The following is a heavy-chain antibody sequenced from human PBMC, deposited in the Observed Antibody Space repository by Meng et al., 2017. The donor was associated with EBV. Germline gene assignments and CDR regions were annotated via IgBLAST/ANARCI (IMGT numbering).Heavy chain of an antibody. J-gene: IGHJ4*02. D-gene: IGHD6-6*01. CDR3: APIIAARPFDY. Sequence: TLKESGPTLVKPTQNLTLTCTFSGFSLSTRGVGVGWIRQPPGKALEWLALIYWDDDKRYSPSLKSRLTITKDTSKNQVVLTMTNMDPVDAATYYCAPIIAARPFDYWGQGTLVTVSS. V-gene: IGHV2-5*02. CDR2: IYWDDDK. CDR1: GFSLSTRGVG.